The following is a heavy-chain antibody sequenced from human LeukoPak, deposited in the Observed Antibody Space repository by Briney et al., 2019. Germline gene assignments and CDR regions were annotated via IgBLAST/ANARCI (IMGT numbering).Heavy chain of an antibody. V-gene: IGHV3-48*04. Sequence: PGGSLRLSCAASGFTFSSYSMTWVRQAPGKGLEWVSYISSSSSTIYYADSVKGRFTISRDNAKNSLYLQMNSLRAEDTALYYCAKDIGSSGWYYFDYWGQGTLVTVSS. CDR3: AKDIGSSGWYYFDY. D-gene: IGHD6-19*01. CDR2: ISSSSSTI. CDR1: GFTFSSYS. J-gene: IGHJ4*02.